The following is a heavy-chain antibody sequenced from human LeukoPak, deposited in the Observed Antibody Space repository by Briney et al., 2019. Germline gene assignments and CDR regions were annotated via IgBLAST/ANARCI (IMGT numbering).Heavy chain of an antibody. J-gene: IGHJ6*03. CDR1: GYTFTSYY. D-gene: IGHD3-3*01. Sequence: GASVKVSCKASGYTFTSYYMHWVRQAPGQGLEWMGIINPSGGSTSYAQKFQGRVTMTRDTSTSTVYMELSSQRSEDTAVYYCARTGRITIFGVAISGPTYYMDVWGKGTTVTVSS. V-gene: IGHV1-46*01. CDR3: ARTGRITIFGVAISGPTYYMDV. CDR2: INPSGGST.